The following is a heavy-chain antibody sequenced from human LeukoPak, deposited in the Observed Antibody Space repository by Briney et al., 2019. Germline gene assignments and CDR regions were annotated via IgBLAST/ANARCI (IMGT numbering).Heavy chain of an antibody. Sequence: SVKVSCKASGYTFTSYYMHWVRQAPGQGLEWMGGIIPIFGTANYAQKFQGRVTITTDESTSTAYMELSSLGSEDTAVYYCARGLGYSYGSDYWGQGTLVTVSS. CDR1: GYTFTSYY. J-gene: IGHJ4*02. CDR3: ARGLGYSYGSDY. D-gene: IGHD5-18*01. CDR2: IIPIFGTA. V-gene: IGHV1-69*05.